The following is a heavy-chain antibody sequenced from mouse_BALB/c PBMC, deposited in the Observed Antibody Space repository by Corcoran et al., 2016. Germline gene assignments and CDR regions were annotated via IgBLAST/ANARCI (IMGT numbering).Heavy chain of an antibody. CDR1: GYTFTNYG. Sequence: QIQLVQFGPELKKPGETVKISCKASGYTFTNYGMNWVKQAPGKGLKWMGWINTYTGEPTYADDFKGRFAFSLETSASTAYLQINNLKNEDTATYFCARDHMDYWGQGTSVTVSS. V-gene: IGHV9-3-1*01. J-gene: IGHJ4*01. CDR3: ARDHMDY. CDR2: INTYTGEP.